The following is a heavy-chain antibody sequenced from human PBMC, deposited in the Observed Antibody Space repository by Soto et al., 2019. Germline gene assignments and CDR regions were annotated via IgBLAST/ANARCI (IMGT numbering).Heavy chain of an antibody. J-gene: IGHJ6*02. V-gene: IGHV1-69*01. CDR3: ASSAGLDHLLNYYGLNV. D-gene: IGHD6-13*01. Sequence: QVLLVQSSAEVKKPGSSVKVSCKASGGTFTSTAFSWVRQAPGQGHEWMGGIIPVLGTPNYAQKFQARLTVSADASTTKVHMELSSLRSDDTAVYYCASSAGLDHLLNYYGLNVWGQGSTVTVSS. CDR1: GGTFTSTA. CDR2: IIPVLGTP.